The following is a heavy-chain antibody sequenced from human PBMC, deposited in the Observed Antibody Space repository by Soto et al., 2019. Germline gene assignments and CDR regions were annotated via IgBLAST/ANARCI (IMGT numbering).Heavy chain of an antibody. D-gene: IGHD6-6*01. CDR3: AGGIAARPLGY. CDR1: GGSITSGGYY. V-gene: IGHV4-30-2*01. CDR2: IYHSGST. J-gene: IGHJ4*02. Sequence: SETLSLTCSVSGGSITSGGYYWNWIRQQPGKGLEWIGYIYHSGSTYYNPSLKSRVTISVDTSKNQFSLKLSSVTAADTAVYYCAGGIAARPLGYWGQGTLVTVSS.